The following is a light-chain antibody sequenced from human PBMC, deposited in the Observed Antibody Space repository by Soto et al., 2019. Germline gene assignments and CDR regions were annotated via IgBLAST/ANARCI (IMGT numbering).Light chain of an antibody. CDR3: QSYDSSLSAL. V-gene: IGLV1-40*01. CDR2: GNS. J-gene: IGLJ3*02. CDR1: SSNIGAGYD. Sequence: QSVLTQPPSVSGAPGQRVTISCTGSSSNIGAGYDVHWYQQLPGTAPKLLIYGNSXXXXXXPDXXXGSKSGTSASLTITGLQAEDEADYYCQSYDSSLSALFGGGTKVTVL.